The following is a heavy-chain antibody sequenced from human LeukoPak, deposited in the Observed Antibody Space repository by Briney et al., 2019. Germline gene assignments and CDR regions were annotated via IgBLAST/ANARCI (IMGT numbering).Heavy chain of an antibody. Sequence: PSETLSLTCGVSGFSISRSYYWAWIRQPPGKGLEWIGTIYHIGSTYYSPSLGSRVTMSVDTSKNEFSLNLKSVTAADTAVYYCARAGWIITSGIDYWGQRALVTVSS. CDR3: ARAGWIITSGIDY. J-gene: IGHJ4*02. CDR2: IYHIGST. CDR1: GFSISRSYY. V-gene: IGHV4-38-2*01. D-gene: IGHD3-10*01.